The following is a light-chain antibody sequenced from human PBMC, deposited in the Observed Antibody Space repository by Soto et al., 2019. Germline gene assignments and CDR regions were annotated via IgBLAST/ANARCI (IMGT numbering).Light chain of an antibody. CDR3: QQYNNWLGT. CDR1: QSVSSY. CDR2: DAS. Sequence: EIVLTQSPATLSLSPGERATLSSRASQSVSSYLAWYQPKPGQAPRLLIYDASNRATGIPARFSGSGSGTDFTLTISSLEPEDFAVYYCQQYNNWLGTFGQGTKVDIK. V-gene: IGKV3-11*01. J-gene: IGKJ1*01.